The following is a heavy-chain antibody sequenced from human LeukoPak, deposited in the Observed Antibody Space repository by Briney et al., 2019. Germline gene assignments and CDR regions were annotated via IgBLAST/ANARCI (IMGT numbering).Heavy chain of an antibody. Sequence: GSSVKVPCKASGGTFSSYAISWVRQAPGQGLEWMGGIIPIFGTANYAQKFQGRVTITADESTSTAYMELSSLRSEDTAVYYCASLSTPPPWFDPWGQGTLVTVSS. CDR1: GGTFSSYA. V-gene: IGHV1-69*01. CDR2: IIPIFGTA. CDR3: ASLSTPPPWFDP. D-gene: IGHD2/OR15-2a*01. J-gene: IGHJ5*02.